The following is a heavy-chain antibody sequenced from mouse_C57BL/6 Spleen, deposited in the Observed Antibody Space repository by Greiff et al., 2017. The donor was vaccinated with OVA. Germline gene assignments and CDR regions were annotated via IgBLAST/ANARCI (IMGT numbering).Heavy chain of an antibody. CDR1: GYTFTSYW. CDR2: IYPSDSET. CDR3: ARSAQATPFDY. Sequence: VQLQQPGAELVRPGSSVKLSCKASGYTFTSYWMDWVTQRPGQGLEWIGNIYPSDSETHYNQKFKDKATLTVDKSSSTAYMQLSSLTSEDSAVYYCARSAQATPFDYWGQGTTLTVSS. J-gene: IGHJ2*01. V-gene: IGHV1-61*01. D-gene: IGHD3-2*02.